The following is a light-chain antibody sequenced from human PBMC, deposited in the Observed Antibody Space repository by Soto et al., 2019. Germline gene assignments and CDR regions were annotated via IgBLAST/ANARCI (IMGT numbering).Light chain of an antibody. CDR2: EVS. CDR1: SSDIGGYNY. Sequence: QSALTQPPSASGSPGQSVTISCTGTSSDIGGYNYVSWYRQHPGKAPKLIIYEVSKRPSGVPDRFSGSKSGNTASLTVSGLQAEDEADYYCTSYAGSNNLVFAGGTKLTVL. J-gene: IGLJ3*02. V-gene: IGLV2-8*01. CDR3: TSYAGSNNLV.